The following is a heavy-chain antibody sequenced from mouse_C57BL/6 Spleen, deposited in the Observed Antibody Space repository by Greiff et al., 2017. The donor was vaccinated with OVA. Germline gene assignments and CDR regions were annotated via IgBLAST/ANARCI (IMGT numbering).Heavy chain of an antibody. CDR2: LPPNYGTP. V-gene: IGHV1-39*01. CDR1: GYSFTSST. J-gene: IGHJ3*01. CDR3: AREGDVGFAY. Sequence: LHPSGPSLFHPVASVTLSCQSSGYSFTSSTLNWVKQSNGKSLSCLCFLPPNYGTPIYNQKFKGKATLTVDKSSSTAYMQLNSLTSEDSAVYYCAREGDVGFAYWGQGTLVTVSA. D-gene: IGHD3-3*01.